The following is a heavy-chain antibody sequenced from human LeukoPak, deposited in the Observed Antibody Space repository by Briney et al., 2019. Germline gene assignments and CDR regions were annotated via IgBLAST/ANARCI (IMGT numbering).Heavy chain of an antibody. Sequence: GGSLRLSCAASGSTFSSYAMHWVRQAPGKGLEWVAVISYDGSNKYYADSVKGRFTISRDNSKNTLYLQMNSLRADDTAVYYCARGYLTSTGPFDYWGQGTLVTVSS. J-gene: IGHJ4*02. V-gene: IGHV3-30*04. CDR3: ARGYLTSTGPFDY. D-gene: IGHD3-16*01. CDR1: GSTFSSYA. CDR2: ISYDGSNK.